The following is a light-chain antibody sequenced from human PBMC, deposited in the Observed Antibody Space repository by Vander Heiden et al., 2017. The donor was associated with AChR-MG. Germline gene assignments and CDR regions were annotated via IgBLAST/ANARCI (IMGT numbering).Light chain of an antibody. CDR1: RGLLRSNGKNY. CDR2: WGS. V-gene: IGKV2-28*01. J-gene: IGKJ2*01. Sequence: IVMTQPPLSLPFTPERPASISCACRRGLLRSNGKNYLDWYRQKPGQSPQHLIYWGSNRASGVPDSFSGSGSGTDFTLKISRVEAEDVGVYYCMQALQTPYTFGQGTKLEIK. CDR3: MQALQTPYT.